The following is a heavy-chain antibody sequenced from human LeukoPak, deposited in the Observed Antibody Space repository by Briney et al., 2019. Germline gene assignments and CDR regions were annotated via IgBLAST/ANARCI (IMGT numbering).Heavy chain of an antibody. D-gene: IGHD3-3*01. CDR3: ARVSYDFWSGYYFDY. CDR2: INQDGSEK. V-gene: IGHV3-7*01. CDR1: GFTFNSYW. J-gene: IGHJ4*02. Sequence: GGSLRLSCAASGFTFNSYWMSWVRQAPGKGLEWVANINQDGSEKYYVGSVKGRFTISRDNAKSSLYLQMNSLRAEDTAVYYCARVSYDFWSGYYFDYWGQGTLVTVSS.